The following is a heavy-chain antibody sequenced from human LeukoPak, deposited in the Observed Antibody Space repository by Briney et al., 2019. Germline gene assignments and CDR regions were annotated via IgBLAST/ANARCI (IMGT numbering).Heavy chain of an antibody. Sequence: SETLSLTCTVSGGSISSYYWSWIRQPPGKGLEWIGYIYYSGSTNYNPSLKSRVTISVDTSENQFSLKLSSVTAADTAVYYCARDVNYYYMDVWGKGTTVTVSS. CDR2: IYYSGST. CDR3: ARDVNYYYMDV. CDR1: GGSISSYY. V-gene: IGHV4-59*01. J-gene: IGHJ6*03.